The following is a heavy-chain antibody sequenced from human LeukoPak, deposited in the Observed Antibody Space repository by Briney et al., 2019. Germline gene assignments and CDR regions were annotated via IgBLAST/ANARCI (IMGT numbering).Heavy chain of an antibody. CDR1: GYSISSSYY. CDR3: ARHRVWRFSFNWFDP. V-gene: IGHV4-39*01. Sequence: SSETLSLTCTVSGYSISSSYYWGWIRQPPGKGLEWIGSIYYSGSTYYNPSLKSRVTISVDTSKNQFSLKLSSVTAADTAVYYCARHRVWRFSFNWFDPWGQGTLVTVSS. D-gene: IGHD3-16*01. CDR2: IYYSGST. J-gene: IGHJ5*02.